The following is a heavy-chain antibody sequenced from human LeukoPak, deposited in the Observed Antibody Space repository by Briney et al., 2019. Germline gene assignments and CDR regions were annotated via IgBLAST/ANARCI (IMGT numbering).Heavy chain of an antibody. CDR3: ASTYYYDSSDIYYFDS. CDR2: IIPIFGTA. Sequence: SVKVSCKASGGTFSSYAISWVRQAPGQGLEWMGGIIPIFGTANYAQKFQGRVTITADESTSTPYMELSSLRSEDTAVYYCASTYYYDSSDIYYFDSWGQGTLVTVSS. CDR1: GGTFSSYA. J-gene: IGHJ4*02. V-gene: IGHV1-69*13. D-gene: IGHD3-22*01.